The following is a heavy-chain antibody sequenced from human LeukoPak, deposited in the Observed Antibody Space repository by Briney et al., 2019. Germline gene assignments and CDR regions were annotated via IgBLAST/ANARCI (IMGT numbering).Heavy chain of an antibody. Sequence: GGSLRLSCAASGFTFSDYYMSWIRQAPGKGLEWVSYISSSGGTIYYADSVKGRFTISRDNAKNSLYLQMNSLRAEDTAVYYCAREDIVVVPAAPGNHYYYYYMDVWGKGTTVTISS. CDR3: AREDIVVVPAAPGNHYYYYYMDV. CDR2: ISSSGGTI. J-gene: IGHJ6*03. CDR1: GFTFSDYY. D-gene: IGHD2-2*01. V-gene: IGHV3-11*04.